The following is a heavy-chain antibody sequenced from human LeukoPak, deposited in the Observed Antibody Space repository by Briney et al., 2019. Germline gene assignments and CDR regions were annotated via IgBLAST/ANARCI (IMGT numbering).Heavy chain of an antibody. CDR3: ARLHYYGSGSYLADY. J-gene: IGHJ4*02. V-gene: IGHV4-38-2*01. Sequence: KPSETLSLTCAVSGYSISSSYYWGWIRQPPGKGLEWIGSIYHSGSTYYNPSLKSRVTISVDTSKNQFSLKLSSVTAADTAVYYCARLHYYGSGSYLADYWGQGTLVTVSS. CDR1: GYSISSSYY. CDR2: IYHSGST. D-gene: IGHD3-10*01.